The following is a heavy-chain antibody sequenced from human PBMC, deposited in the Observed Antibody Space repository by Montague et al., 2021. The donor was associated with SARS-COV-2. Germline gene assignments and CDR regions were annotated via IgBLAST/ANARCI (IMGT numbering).Heavy chain of an antibody. CDR3: AKQGPYTFDY. Sequence: SLRLSCAASGFTFSSHWMGWVRQAPGKGLEGVANIVPDVSHTLYVGPGEGRFTIPRDNAKNSLYLQMNNPRAEDTAVYYCAKQGPYTFDYWGQGTLVTVSS. J-gene: IGHJ4*02. CDR1: GFTFSSHW. CDR2: IVPDVSHT. D-gene: IGHD2-2*02. V-gene: IGHV3-7*01.